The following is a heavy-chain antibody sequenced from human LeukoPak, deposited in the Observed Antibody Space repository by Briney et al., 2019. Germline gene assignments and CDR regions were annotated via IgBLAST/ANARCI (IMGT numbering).Heavy chain of an antibody. CDR3: ARDSDIVTGSKSHFDY. J-gene: IGHJ4*02. CDR2: ISSSGSTI. CDR1: GFTFSSYE. V-gene: IGHV3-48*03. Sequence: GGSLRLSCAASGFTFSSYEMNWVRQAPGKGLEGVSYISSSGSTIYYADSVKGRFTISRDNAKNSLYLQMNSLRAEDTAVYYCARDSDIVTGSKSHFDYWGQGTLVTVSS. D-gene: IGHD3-9*01.